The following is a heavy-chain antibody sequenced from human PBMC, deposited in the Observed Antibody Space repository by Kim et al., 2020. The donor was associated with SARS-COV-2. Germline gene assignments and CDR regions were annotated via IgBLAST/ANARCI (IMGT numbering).Heavy chain of an antibody. CDR2: ST. D-gene: IGHD1-26*01. Sequence: STYSADSVKGRFTISRDKSKNTLYLQMNSLRAEDTAVYYCARLEVGALDYWGQGTLVTVSS. V-gene: IGHV3-53*01. J-gene: IGHJ4*02. CDR3: ARLEVGALDY.